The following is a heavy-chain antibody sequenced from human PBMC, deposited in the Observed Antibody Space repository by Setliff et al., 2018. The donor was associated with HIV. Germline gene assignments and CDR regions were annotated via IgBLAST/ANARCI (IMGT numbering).Heavy chain of an antibody. J-gene: IGHJ3*02. CDR2: IIPVFGTT. CDR3: ARDHHSGSNWSRLGAFDI. CDR1: GGTFSSFA. D-gene: IGHD1-26*01. Sequence: SVKVSCKASGGTFSSFAINWVRQAPGQGLEWVGGIIPVFGTTSYGHHFQGRVAITADASTSTAYLDLYSLRSEDTAVYYCARDHHSGSNWSRLGAFDIWGQGTVVTVSS. V-gene: IGHV1-69*13.